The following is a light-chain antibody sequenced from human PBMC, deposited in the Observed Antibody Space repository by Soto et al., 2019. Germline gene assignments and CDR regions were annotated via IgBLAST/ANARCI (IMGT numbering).Light chain of an antibody. CDR3: QQYNSYSLT. V-gene: IGKV1-5*01. J-gene: IGKJ4*01. Sequence: DIQMTQSPSTLSASVGDRDTNTCRASQSISSWLAWYQQKPGKAPKLLIYDASSLESGVPSRFSGSGSGTEFTLTISILQPDDFATYYCQQYNSYSLTFGGGTKVDIK. CDR2: DAS. CDR1: QSISSW.